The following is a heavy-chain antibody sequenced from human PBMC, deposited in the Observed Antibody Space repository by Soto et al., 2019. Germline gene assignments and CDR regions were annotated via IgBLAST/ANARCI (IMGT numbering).Heavy chain of an antibody. CDR3: ARGARGAFDL. CDR1: GFTFSYYW. Sequence: EVQLVESGGGLVRPGGSLRLSCAASGFTFSYYWMHWVRQAPGKGLVWVSRIHSDGSSTTYADFVKGRFIISRANASNTVDLQMHSVRVEDTAVYYCARGARGAFDLWGQGTVVTVSS. CDR2: IHSDGSST. V-gene: IGHV3-74*01. J-gene: IGHJ3*01. D-gene: IGHD1-26*01.